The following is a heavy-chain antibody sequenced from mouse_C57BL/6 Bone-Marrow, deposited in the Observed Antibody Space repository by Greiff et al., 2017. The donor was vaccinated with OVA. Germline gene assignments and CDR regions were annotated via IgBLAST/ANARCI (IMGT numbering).Heavy chain of an antibody. Sequence: VQLQQSGAELVRPGASVKLSCTASGFTFKDDSMHWVKQRPEQGLEWIGWIDPGSGDTEYASKFQGKATITADTSSNTAYMQLSSLASEDTAVYRCEPGRRTFDYWGQGTTLTVSS. J-gene: IGHJ2*01. V-gene: IGHV14-4*01. CDR2: IDPGSGDT. CDR1: GFTFKDDS. CDR3: EPGRRTFDY.